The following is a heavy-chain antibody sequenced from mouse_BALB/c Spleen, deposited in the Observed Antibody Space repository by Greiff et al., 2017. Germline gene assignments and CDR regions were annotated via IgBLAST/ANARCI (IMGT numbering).Heavy chain of an antibody. CDR2: IDPANGNT. CDR3: ARAARAMDY. Sequence: EVKLMESGAELVKPGASVKLSCTASGFNIKDTYMHWVKQRPEQGLEWIGRIDPANGNTKYDPKFQGKATITADTSSNTAYLQLSSLTSEDTAVYYCARAARAMDYWGQGTSVTVSS. CDR1: GFNIKDTY. V-gene: IGHV14-3*02. D-gene: IGHD6-1*01. J-gene: IGHJ4*01.